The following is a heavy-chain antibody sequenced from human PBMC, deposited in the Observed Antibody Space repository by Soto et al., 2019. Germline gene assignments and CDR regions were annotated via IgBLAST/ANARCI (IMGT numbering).Heavy chain of an antibody. CDR3: AITISATVTTSGEIYYYYGMDV. CDR2: ISAYNGNT. J-gene: IGHJ6*02. CDR1: GYTFTSYG. D-gene: IGHD4-4*01. Sequence: ASVKVSCKASGYTFTSYGISWVRQAPGQGLEWMGWISAYNGNTNYAQKLQGRVTMTTDTSTSTAYMELRSLRSDDTAVYYCAITISATVTTSGEIYYYYGMDVWGQGTTVTVSS. V-gene: IGHV1-18*01.